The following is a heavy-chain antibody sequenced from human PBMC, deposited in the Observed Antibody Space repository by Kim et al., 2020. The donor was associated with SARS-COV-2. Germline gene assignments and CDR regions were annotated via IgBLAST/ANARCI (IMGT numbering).Heavy chain of an antibody. J-gene: IGHJ4*02. Sequence: ADSVKGRFTISRDNSKTTVHLQMNSLRAEDTAVYYCAKSVSRYITSGVDCWGQGTLVSVSS. CDR3: AKSVSRYITSGVDC. V-gene: IGHV3-23*01. D-gene: IGHD6-13*01.